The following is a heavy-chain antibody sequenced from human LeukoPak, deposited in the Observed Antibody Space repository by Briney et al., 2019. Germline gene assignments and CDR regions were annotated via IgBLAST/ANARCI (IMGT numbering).Heavy chain of an antibody. Sequence: PSETLSLTCAVYGGSFSGYYWSWIRQPPGKGLEWIGEINHSGSTNYNPSLKSRVTISVDTSKNQFSLKLSSVTAADTAVYYCAEGYFADYYDSSGHDAFDIWGLGTMVTVSS. V-gene: IGHV4-34*01. CDR2: INHSGST. CDR3: AEGYFADYYDSSGHDAFDI. D-gene: IGHD3-22*01. J-gene: IGHJ3*02. CDR1: GGSFSGYY.